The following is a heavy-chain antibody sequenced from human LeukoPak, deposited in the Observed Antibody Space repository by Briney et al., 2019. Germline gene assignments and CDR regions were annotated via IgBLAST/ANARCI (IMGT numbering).Heavy chain of an antibody. CDR3: ARGNSWSSAEYFQH. CDR1: GGSISSGGYY. V-gene: IGHV4-31*03. CDR2: IYYSGST. D-gene: IGHD6-13*01. J-gene: IGHJ1*01. Sequence: SETPSLTCTVSGGSISSGGYYWSWIRQHPGKGLEWIGYIYYSGSTYYNPSLKSRVTISVDTSKNQFSLKLSSVTAADTAVYYCARGNSWSSAEYFQHWGQGTLVTVSS.